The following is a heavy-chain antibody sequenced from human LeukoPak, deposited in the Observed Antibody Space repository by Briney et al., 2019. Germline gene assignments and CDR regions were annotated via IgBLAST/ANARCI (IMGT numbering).Heavy chain of an antibody. V-gene: IGHV3-72*01. CDR2: IRNKAQRYTT. CDR1: GFNFRDLY. J-gene: IGHJ4*02. Sequence: GGSLRLSCAASGFNFRDLYMNWVRQAPGKGLKWVGRIRNKAQRYTTEYATSVKGRFTISRDDSKNSLFLQMNSLKTEDTAVYYCARDTSASPDDCWGPGTLVTVSS. D-gene: IGHD1-26*01. CDR3: ARDTSASPDDC.